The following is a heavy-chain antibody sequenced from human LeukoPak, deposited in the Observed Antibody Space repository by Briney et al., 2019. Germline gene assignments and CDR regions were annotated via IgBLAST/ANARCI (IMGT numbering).Heavy chain of an antibody. J-gene: IGHJ4*02. D-gene: IGHD5-18*01. Sequence: SETLSRTCTVSGGSISSSSYYWGWIRQPPGKGLEWIGSIYYSGSTYYNPSLKSRVTISVDTSKNQFSLKLSSVTAADTAVYYCARPTRGYSYGYRYWGQGTLVTVSS. V-gene: IGHV4-39*01. CDR1: GGSISSSSYY. CDR2: IYYSGST. CDR3: ARPTRGYSYGYRY.